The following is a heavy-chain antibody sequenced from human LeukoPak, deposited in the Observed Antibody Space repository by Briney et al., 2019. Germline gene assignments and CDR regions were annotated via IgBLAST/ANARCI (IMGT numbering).Heavy chain of an antibody. CDR1: RVSINDYY. D-gene: IGHD4-17*01. Sequence: PSETLSLTCTVARVSINDYYWTWIRQPPGKGLEWIGYVSSTGNTNSNPSLRSRVSMSIDASKKQFSLRLNSVTAADTAVYYCARPYYGHSVGDAYDVWGQETLVTVSS. CDR2: VSSTGNT. J-gene: IGHJ3*01. V-gene: IGHV4-59*01. CDR3: ARPYYGHSVGDAYDV.